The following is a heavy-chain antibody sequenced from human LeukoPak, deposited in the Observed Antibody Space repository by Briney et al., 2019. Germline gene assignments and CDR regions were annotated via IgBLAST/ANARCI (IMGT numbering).Heavy chain of an antibody. J-gene: IGHJ5*02. V-gene: IGHV1-2*02. CDR2: INPNSGGT. CDR3: ARVVITFGGVIAHNWFDP. D-gene: IGHD3-16*02. Sequence: ASVKVSCKASGGTFSSYAISWVRQAPGQGLEWMGWINPNSGGTNYAQKFQGRVTMTRDTSISTAYMELSRLRSDDTAVYYCARVVITFGGVIAHNWFDPWGQGTLVTVSS. CDR1: GGTFSSYA.